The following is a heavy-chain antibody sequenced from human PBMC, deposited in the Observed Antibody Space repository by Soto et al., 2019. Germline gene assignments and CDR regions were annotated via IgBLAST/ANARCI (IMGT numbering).Heavy chain of an antibody. J-gene: IGHJ6*02. CDR3: ARDEETVQGNYDFWSGLDV. V-gene: IGHV3-48*03. D-gene: IGHD3-3*01. CDR1: GFTFSSYE. CDR2: ISSSGSTI. Sequence: PGGSLRLSCAASGFTFSSYEMNWVRQAPGKGLEWVSYISSSGSTIYYADSVKSRFTIPRDNAKNSLYLQMNSLRVEDTAVYYCARDEETVQGNYDFWSGLDVWGQGTTVTVSS.